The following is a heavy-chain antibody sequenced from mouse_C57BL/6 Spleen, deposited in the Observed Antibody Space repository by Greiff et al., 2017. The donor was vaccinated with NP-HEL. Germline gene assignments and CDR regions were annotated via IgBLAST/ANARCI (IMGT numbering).Heavy chain of an antibody. J-gene: IGHJ3*01. V-gene: IGHV1-82*01. D-gene: IGHD1-1*01. Sequence: VHLQQSGPELVKPGASVKISCKASGYAFSSSWMNWVKQRPGKGLEWIGRIYPGDGDTNYNGKFKGKATLTADKSSSTAYMQLSSLTSEDSAVYFCARNYYGSSTWFAYWGQGTLVTVSA. CDR1: GYAFSSSW. CDR3: ARNYYGSSTWFAY. CDR2: IYPGDGDT.